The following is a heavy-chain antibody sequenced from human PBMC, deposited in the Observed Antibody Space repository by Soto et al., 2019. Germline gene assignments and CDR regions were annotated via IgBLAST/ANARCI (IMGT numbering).Heavy chain of an antibody. D-gene: IGHD2-2*01. J-gene: IGHJ4*02. CDR1: GYTLTSYV. CDR2: ISTYNGNT. Sequence: GASVKVSCKASGYTLTSYVITCVRQAPGQGLEWMGWISTYNGNTNYAQTFRGRVTMTTDTSTSTAYMELGSLTSDDTAVYYRAREWCSSASCYGVEYWGQGTPVTVSS. CDR3: AREWCSSASCYGVEY. V-gene: IGHV1-18*01.